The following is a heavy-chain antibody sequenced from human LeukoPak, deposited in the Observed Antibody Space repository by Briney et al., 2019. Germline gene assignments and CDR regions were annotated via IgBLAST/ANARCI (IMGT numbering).Heavy chain of an antibody. CDR1: GYTFTGYY. CDR3: ARDYDYGDYGSDY. V-gene: IGHV1-2*02. J-gene: IGHJ4*02. CDR2: INPNSGGT. Sequence: ASVKVSCKASGYTFTGYYMHWVRQAPGQGLELMGWINPNSGGTNYAQRFQGRVTMTRDTSISTAYMELSRLRSDDTAVYYCARDYDYGDYGSDYWGQGTLVTVSS. D-gene: IGHD4-17*01.